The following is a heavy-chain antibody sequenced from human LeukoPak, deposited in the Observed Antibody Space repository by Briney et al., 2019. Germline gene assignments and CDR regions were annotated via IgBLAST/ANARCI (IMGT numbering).Heavy chain of an antibody. V-gene: IGHV3-48*03. CDR2: ISSSGSTK. D-gene: IGHD3-10*01. CDR1: GFTFSSHE. CDR3: ARAFGSGSYSF. Sequence: GGSLRLSCAASGFTFSSHEMNWVRQAPGKGLEWVSYISSSGSTKYYADSVKGRITISRDNAKKSMYLQMNSLRAEDTAVYYCARAFGSGSYSFWGQETLVSVSS. J-gene: IGHJ4*02.